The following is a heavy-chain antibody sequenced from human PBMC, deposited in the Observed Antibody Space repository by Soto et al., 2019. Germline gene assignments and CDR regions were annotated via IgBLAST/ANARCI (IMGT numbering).Heavy chain of an antibody. CDR2: ISNSGST. CDR1: GDSIRSYY. V-gene: IGHV4-59*01. J-gene: IGHJ6*03. D-gene: IGHD6-13*01. CDR3: AKTIATAGQFHYYYYMDV. Sequence: SETLSLTCSVSGDSIRSYYWSWIRLPSGKGLEWIGYISNSGSTNYVPFLQSRVTISVDTSKNQFSLKLSSMTAADTAVYFCAKTIATAGQFHYYYYMDVWGKGTTVT.